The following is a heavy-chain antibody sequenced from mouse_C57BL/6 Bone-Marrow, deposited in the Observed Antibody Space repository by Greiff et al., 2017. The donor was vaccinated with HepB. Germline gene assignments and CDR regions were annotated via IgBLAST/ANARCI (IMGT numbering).Heavy chain of an antibody. D-gene: IGHD3-2*02. Sequence: VQLQQSGAELVKPGASVKLSCKASGYTFTSYWMHWVKQRPGQGLEWIGMIHPNSGSTNYNEKFKSKATLTVDKSSSTAYMQLSSLTSEDSAVYYCARDGSSGYLPYWGQGTLVTVSA. V-gene: IGHV1-64*01. J-gene: IGHJ3*01. CDR2: IHPNSGST. CDR1: GYTFTSYW. CDR3: ARDGSSGYLPY.